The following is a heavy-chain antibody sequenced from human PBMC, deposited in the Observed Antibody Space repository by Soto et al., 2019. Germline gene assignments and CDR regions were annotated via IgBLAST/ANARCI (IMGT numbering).Heavy chain of an antibody. CDR2: IYYSGTT. V-gene: IGHV4-39*02. D-gene: IGHD3-9*01. J-gene: IGHJ6*02. Sequence: SETLSLTCTVSGGSISTTSYYWAWIRQPPGKGLEWIGSIYYSGTTYYNPSVRSRVTMSLDTSKNEFSLKLNSVTAADTALYYCARDLPAYDILTGYFYYYYGMDVWGQGTTVT. CDR3: ARDLPAYDILTGYFYYYYGMDV. CDR1: GGSISTTSYY.